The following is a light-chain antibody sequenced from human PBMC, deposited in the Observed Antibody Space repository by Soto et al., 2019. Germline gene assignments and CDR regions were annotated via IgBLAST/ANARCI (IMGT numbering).Light chain of an antibody. V-gene: IGKV3-20*01. J-gene: IGKJ1*01. Sequence: EIVLTQSPGTLSLSPGERATLSCRASQSVSSSYLDWYQQKPGQAPRLLIYGAASRATGIPDRFSGSGSGTDFTLTISRVEPEDFAGYDWQQVGTSPRGTFGQGTKVEIK. CDR3: QQVGTSPRGT. CDR2: GAA. CDR1: QSVSSSY.